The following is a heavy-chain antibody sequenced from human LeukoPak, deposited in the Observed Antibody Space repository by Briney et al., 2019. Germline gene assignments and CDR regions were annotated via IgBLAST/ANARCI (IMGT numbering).Heavy chain of an antibody. CDR1: GYTFTSYD. V-gene: IGHV1-8*01. J-gene: IGHJ4*02. CDR2: MNPNSGNT. CDR3: AREATVTTSPFDY. Sequence: ASVKVSCKASGYTFTSYDINWVRQATGQGLEWMGWMNPNSGNTGYAQKFQGRVTITADESTSTAYMELSSLRSEDTAVYYCAREATVTTSPFDYWGQGTLVTVSS. D-gene: IGHD4-17*01.